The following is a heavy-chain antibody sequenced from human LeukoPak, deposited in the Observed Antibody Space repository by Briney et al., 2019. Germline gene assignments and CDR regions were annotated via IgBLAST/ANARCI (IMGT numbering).Heavy chain of an antibody. J-gene: IGHJ4*02. Sequence: GGSLRLSCAASGFTFSNYAMTWVRQAPGKGLEWVSGISDSGGGTNYADSVKGRFIISRDNSKNTLYLQMNSLRAEDTAVYYCAQGYSSGWFPYWGQGTLVTVSS. V-gene: IGHV3-23*01. CDR1: GFTFSNYA. D-gene: IGHD6-19*01. CDR2: ISDSGGGT. CDR3: AQGYSSGWFPY.